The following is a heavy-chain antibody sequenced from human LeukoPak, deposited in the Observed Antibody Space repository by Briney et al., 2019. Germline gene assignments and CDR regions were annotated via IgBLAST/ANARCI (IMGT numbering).Heavy chain of an antibody. V-gene: IGHV4-31*03. J-gene: IGHJ4*02. CDR2: IFYSGST. CDR1: GGSISSGGYY. D-gene: IGHD7-27*01. Sequence: SETLSLTCTVSGGSISSGGYYWSWIREHPGKGLEWIGYIFYSGSTYYNPSLKSRVIIEVYTTKNQFSLKLSSVTAPDTAVYYCARVLTLTGFDYWGQGTLVTVSS. CDR3: ARVLTLTGFDY.